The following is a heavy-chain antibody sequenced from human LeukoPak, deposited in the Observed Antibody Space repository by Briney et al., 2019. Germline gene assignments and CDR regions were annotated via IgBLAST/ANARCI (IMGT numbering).Heavy chain of an antibody. D-gene: IGHD3-3*01. Sequence: GGSLRLSCAASGFTVSNNYMSWVRQAPGKGLEWVSFIYSDGGTSYADSVKGRFTISRDNYKNTLYLQMNSLRVEDTAVYYCVYDFWSGPDSWGQGTLVTVSS. J-gene: IGHJ4*02. CDR3: VYDFWSGPDS. V-gene: IGHV3-53*01. CDR1: GFTVSNNY. CDR2: IYSDGGT.